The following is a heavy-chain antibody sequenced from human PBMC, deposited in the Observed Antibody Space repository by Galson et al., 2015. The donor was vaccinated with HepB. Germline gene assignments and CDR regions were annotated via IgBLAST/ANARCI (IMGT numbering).Heavy chain of an antibody. J-gene: IGHJ4*02. CDR3: ARGPFGASGPVYFDY. CDR1: GFTFSGYW. V-gene: IGHV3-7*03. Sequence: SLRLSCAASGFTFSGYWMNWVRQAPGKGPEWVALIRPEGNEKYYVDSVKGRFSISRDNAKNSLYLQMNSLRAEDTAVYYCARGPFGASGPVYFDYWGQGTLVTVSS. CDR2: IRPEGNEK. D-gene: IGHD1-26*01.